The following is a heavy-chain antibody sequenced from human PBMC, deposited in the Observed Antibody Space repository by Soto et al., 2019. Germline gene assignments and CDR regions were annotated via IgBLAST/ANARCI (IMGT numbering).Heavy chain of an antibody. V-gene: IGHV1-69*13. Sequence: GASVKVSCKASGGTFSSYAISWVRQAPGQGLEWMGGIIPIFGTANYAQKFQGRVTITADESTVSAYMELSRRRSEDTDVYYCARDLSPPRGGSGSLRAYYYGMDVWGQGTTVTVS. CDR3: ARDLSPPRGGSGSLRAYYYGMDV. CDR1: GGTFSSYA. D-gene: IGHD3-10*01. J-gene: IGHJ6*02. CDR2: IIPIFGTA.